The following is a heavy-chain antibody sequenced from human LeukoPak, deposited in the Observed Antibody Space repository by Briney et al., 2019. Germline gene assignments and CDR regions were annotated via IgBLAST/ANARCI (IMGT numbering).Heavy chain of an antibody. CDR3: ATPPQDCGGDCYLYYFDY. V-gene: IGHV1-69*13. D-gene: IGHD2-21*02. Sequence: GASVKVSCKASGGTFISYAISWVRQAPGQGLEWMGGIIPIFGTANYAQKFQGRVTITADESTSTAYMELSSLRSEDTAVYYCATPPQDCGGDCYLYYFDYWGQGTLVTVSS. J-gene: IGHJ4*02. CDR2: IIPIFGTA. CDR1: GGTFISYA.